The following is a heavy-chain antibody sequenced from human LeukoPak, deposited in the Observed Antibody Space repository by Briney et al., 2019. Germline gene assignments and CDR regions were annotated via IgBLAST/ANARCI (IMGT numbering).Heavy chain of an antibody. D-gene: IGHD6-13*01. CDR1: GFTFSSYA. Sequence: GGSLRLPCAASGFTFSSYAMHWVRQAPGKGLEWVAVISYDGSNKYYADSVKGRFTISRDNSKNTLYLQMNSLRAEDTAVYYCAREGIAAAGIYYMDVWGKGTTVTVSS. CDR2: ISYDGSNK. CDR3: AREGIAAAGIYYMDV. V-gene: IGHV3-30*01. J-gene: IGHJ6*03.